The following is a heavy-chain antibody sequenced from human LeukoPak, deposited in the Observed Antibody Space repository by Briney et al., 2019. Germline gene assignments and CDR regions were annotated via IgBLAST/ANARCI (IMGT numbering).Heavy chain of an antibody. Sequence: ASVKVSCKASGYTFTGYYMHWVRQAPGQGLEWMGWINPNSGGTNYAQKFQSRVTMTRDTSISTAYMELSRLRSDDTAVYYCARVRITYYYDSSGYGYFDYWGQGTLVTVSS. CDR1: GYTFTGYY. V-gene: IGHV1-2*02. D-gene: IGHD3-22*01. CDR2: INPNSGGT. J-gene: IGHJ4*02. CDR3: ARVRITYYYDSSGYGYFDY.